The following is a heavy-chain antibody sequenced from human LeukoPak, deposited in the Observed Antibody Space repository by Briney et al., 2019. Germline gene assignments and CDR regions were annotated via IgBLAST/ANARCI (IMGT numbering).Heavy chain of an antibody. J-gene: IGHJ3*02. CDR2: IYSGGST. D-gene: IGHD1-1*01. V-gene: IGHV3-53*01. Sequence: GGSLRVSCAASGFTVSSNYMSWVRQAPGKGPEWVSSIYSGGSTYYADSVKGRFTISRDSSKNTLYLQMSSLRAEDTAVYYCARGHNWNDRGAFDIWGQGTMVTVSS. CDR3: ARGHNWNDRGAFDI. CDR1: GFTVSSNY.